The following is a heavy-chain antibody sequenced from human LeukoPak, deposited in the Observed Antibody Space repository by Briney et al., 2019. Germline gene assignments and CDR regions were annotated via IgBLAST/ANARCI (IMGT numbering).Heavy chain of an antibody. Sequence: GGSLRLSCAASGFTFSSYGMSWVRQAPGKGLEWVSGINWNSGSIGYADSVKGRFTISRDNAKNSLYLQMNGLRLEDMALYYCAKSSSPMVVVVISDSYFDLWGRGTLVTVSS. V-gene: IGHV3-9*03. CDR3: AKSSSPMVVVVISDSYFDL. D-gene: IGHD3-22*01. CDR1: GFTFSSYG. CDR2: INWNSGSI. J-gene: IGHJ2*01.